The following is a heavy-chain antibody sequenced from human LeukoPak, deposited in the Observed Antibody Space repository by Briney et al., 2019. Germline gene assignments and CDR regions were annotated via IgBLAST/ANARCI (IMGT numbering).Heavy chain of an antibody. CDR3: ARAESGSNFDY. Sequence: ASVKVSCKASGFTFTSYDINWVRQATGQGLEWMGWMNPNSGGTNYAQKFQGRVTMTRDTSISTAYMELSRLRSDDTAVYYCARAESGSNFDYWGQGTLVTVSS. CDR1: GFTFTSYD. D-gene: IGHD1-26*01. J-gene: IGHJ4*02. V-gene: IGHV1-2*02. CDR2: MNPNSGGT.